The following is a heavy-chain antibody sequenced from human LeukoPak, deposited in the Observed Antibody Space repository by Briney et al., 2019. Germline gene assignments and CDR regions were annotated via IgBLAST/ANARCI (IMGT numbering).Heavy chain of an antibody. CDR1: GFTFSSCA. CDR3: AKDLVTDIVVVPAAMQTYFDY. D-gene: IGHD2-2*01. J-gene: IGHJ4*02. CDR2: ISGSGGST. V-gene: IGHV3-23*01. Sequence: GGSLRLSCAASGFTFSSCAMSWVRQAPGKGLEWVSAISGSGGSTYYADSVKGRFTISRDNSKNTLYLQMNSLRAEDTAVYYCAKDLVTDIVVVPAAMQTYFDYWGQGTLVTVSS.